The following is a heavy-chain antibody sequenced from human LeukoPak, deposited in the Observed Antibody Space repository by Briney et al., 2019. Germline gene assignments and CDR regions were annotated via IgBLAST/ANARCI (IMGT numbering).Heavy chain of an antibody. D-gene: IGHD4/OR15-4a*01. CDR1: GFTFGSYE. CDR2: ISSGASTI. J-gene: IGHJ4*02. V-gene: IGHV3-48*03. Sequence: PGGSLRLSCAASGFTFGSYEMNWVRQAPGKGLEWVSYISSGASTIYYSDSVKGRFTISRDNAESSLYLQMNTLRVEDTAVYYCARLTHLAEDYWGQGTLVTVSS. CDR3: ARLTHLAEDY.